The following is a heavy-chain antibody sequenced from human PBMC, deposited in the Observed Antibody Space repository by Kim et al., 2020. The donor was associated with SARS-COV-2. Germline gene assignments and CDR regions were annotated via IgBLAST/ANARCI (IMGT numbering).Heavy chain of an antibody. D-gene: IGHD6-19*01. CDR2: ISWNSGSI. J-gene: IGHJ6*02. CDR3: AKDISSSGRMYYGMDV. CDR1: GFTFDDYA. Sequence: GGSLRLSCAASGFTFDDYAMHWVRQAPGKGLEWVSGISWNSGSIGYADSVKGRFTISRDNAKNSLYLQMNSLRAEDTALYYCAKDISSSGRMYYGMDVWGQGTTVTVSS. V-gene: IGHV3-9*01.